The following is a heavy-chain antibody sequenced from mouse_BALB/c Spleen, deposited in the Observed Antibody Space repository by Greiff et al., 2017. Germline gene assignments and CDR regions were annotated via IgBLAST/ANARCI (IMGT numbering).Heavy chain of an antibody. J-gene: IGHJ4*01. CDR1: GYTFSSYW. Sequence: QVQLQQSGAELMKPGASLKISCKATGYTFSSYWIEWVKQRPGHGLEWIGEILPGSGSTNYNEKFKGKATFTADTSSNTAYMQLSSLTSEDSAVYYCARSGNYGGMDYWGQGTSVTVSS. CDR3: ARSGNYGGMDY. CDR2: ILPGSGST. D-gene: IGHD2-1*01. V-gene: IGHV1-9*01.